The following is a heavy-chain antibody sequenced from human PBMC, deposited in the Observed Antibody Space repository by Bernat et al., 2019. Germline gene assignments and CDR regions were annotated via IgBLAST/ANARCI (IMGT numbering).Heavy chain of an antibody. Sequence: QVQLVQSGAEVKKPGASVKVSCKASGYTFTSYAMHWVRQAPGQRLEWMGWINAGNGNTKYSQKFQGRVTITRDTSASTAYMELSSLRSEDTAVYYCARGDSSGHDAMDIWGQGTMVTVSS. CDR1: GYTFTSYA. CDR2: INAGNGNT. J-gene: IGHJ3*02. D-gene: IGHD3-22*01. V-gene: IGHV1-3*01. CDR3: ARGDSSGHDAMDI.